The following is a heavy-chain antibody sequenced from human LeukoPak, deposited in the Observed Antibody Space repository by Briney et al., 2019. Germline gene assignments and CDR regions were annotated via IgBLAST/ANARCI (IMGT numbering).Heavy chain of an antibody. J-gene: IGHJ4*02. Sequence: PSHPLSLTCTLSGRPISSGDYYGRWVRQPPGKGLEWIAYISNTGRHYYNPSSKSRVTISVHTSKNLFSLKLTSVTAADTAVYYCARDDYGYTFDYWGQGTLVTVSS. D-gene: IGHD4/OR15-4a*01. CDR3: ARDDYGYTFDY. V-gene: IGHV4-30-4*01. CDR2: ISNTGRH. CDR1: GRPISSGDYY.